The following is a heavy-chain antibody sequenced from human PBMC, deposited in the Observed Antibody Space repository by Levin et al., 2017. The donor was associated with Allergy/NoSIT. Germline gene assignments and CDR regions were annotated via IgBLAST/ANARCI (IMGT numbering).Heavy chain of an antibody. CDR2: ISSSSSYI. CDR1: GFTFSSYS. Sequence: GGSLRLSCAASGFTFSSYSMNWVRQAPGKGLEWVSSISSSSSYIYYADSVKGRFTISRDNAKNSLYLQMNSLRAEDTAVYYCARVKKVVPAATDKGGMDVWGQGTTVTVSS. D-gene: IGHD2-2*01. V-gene: IGHV3-21*01. CDR3: ARVKKVVPAATDKGGMDV. J-gene: IGHJ6*02.